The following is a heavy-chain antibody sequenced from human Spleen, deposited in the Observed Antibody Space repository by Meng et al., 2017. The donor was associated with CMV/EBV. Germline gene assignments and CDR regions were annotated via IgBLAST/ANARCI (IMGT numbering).Heavy chain of an antibody. CDR3: ARKGDFWSGYLWHFDL. J-gene: IGHJ2*01. D-gene: IGHD3-3*01. V-gene: IGHV3-11*01. CDR1: GFTFSDYY. Sequence: SGFTFSDYYMSWIRQAPGKGLEWISYISSSGFTVYYADSVKGRFTISRDNAKNSLYLQMNSLRAEDTAVYYCARKGDFWSGYLWHFDLWGRGTLVTVSS. CDR2: ISSSGFTV.